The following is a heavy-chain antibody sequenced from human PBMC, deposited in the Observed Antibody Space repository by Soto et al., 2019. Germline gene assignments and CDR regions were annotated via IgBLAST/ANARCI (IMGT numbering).Heavy chain of an antibody. CDR2: IIPIFGTA. J-gene: IGHJ4*02. D-gene: IGHD2-8*01. Sequence: SVKVSCKASGGTFSSYAISWVRQAPGQGLEWMGGIIPIFGTANYAQKIQGRVRITADESTSTAYMELSSLRSEDTAVYYCARVSHGTNGVCWEQKFDYWGQGTLVTVSS. V-gene: IGHV1-69*13. CDR3: ARVSHGTNGVCWEQKFDY. CDR1: GGTFSSYA.